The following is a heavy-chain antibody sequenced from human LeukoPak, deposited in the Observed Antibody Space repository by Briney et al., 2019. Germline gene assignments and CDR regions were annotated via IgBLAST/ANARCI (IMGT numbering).Heavy chain of an antibody. D-gene: IGHD6-19*01. CDR3: ARVPVAAAGIAVAGAYYYYGMDV. CDR1: GGSISSYY. Sequence: SETLSLTCTVSGGSISSYYWSWIRQPPGKGLEWIWYIYYSGSTNYNPSLKSRVTISVDTSKNQFSLKLSSVTAADTAVYYCARVPVAAAGIAVAGAYYYYGMDVWGQGTTVTVSS. CDR2: IYYSGST. J-gene: IGHJ6*02. V-gene: IGHV4-59*01.